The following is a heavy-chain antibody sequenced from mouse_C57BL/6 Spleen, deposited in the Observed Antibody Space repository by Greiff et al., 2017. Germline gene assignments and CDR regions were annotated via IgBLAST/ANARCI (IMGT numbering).Heavy chain of an antibody. CDR1: GYAFTNYL. CDR3: ARERLITRYCDY. Sequence: VQLQQSGAELVRPGTSVKVSCKASGYAFTNYLIEWVKQRPGQGLAWIGVINPGSGGTNYNEKFKGKATLTADKSSSTAYRQLRSLTSEDSAVYFWARERLITRYCDYWGQGTTLTVSS. CDR2: INPGSGGT. V-gene: IGHV1-54*01. J-gene: IGHJ2*01. D-gene: IGHD1-1*01.